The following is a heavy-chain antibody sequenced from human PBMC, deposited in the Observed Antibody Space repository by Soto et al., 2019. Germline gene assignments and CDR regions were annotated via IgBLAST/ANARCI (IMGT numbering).Heavy chain of an antibody. J-gene: IGHJ4*02. CDR3: ARANYGDYVYYFDY. CDR2: ISYDGSNK. V-gene: IGHV3-30-3*01. Sequence: GGFLRLSCAASGFTFSSYAMHWVRQAPGKGLEWVAVISYDGSNKYYADSVKGRFTISRDNSKNTLYLQMNSLRAEDTAVYYCARANYGDYVYYFDYWGQGTLVTVSS. CDR1: GFTFSSYA. D-gene: IGHD4-17*01.